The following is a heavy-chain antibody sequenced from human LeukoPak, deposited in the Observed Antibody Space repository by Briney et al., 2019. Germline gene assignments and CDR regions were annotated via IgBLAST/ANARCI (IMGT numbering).Heavy chain of an antibody. J-gene: IGHJ3*02. CDR2: IRSKAYGGTT. V-gene: IGHV3-49*03. CDR1: GFTFGDYA. CDR3: TRLVVGASAFDI. Sequence: GGSLRLSCTASGFTFGDYAMSWFRQAPRKGLEWVGFIRSKAYGGTTEYAASVKGRFTISRDDSKSIAYLQMNSLKTEDTAVYYCTRLVVGASAFDIWGQGTMVTVSS. D-gene: IGHD1-26*01.